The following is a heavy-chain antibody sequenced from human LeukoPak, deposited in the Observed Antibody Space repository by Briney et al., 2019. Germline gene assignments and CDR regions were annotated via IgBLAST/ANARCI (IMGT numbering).Heavy chain of an antibody. CDR1: GFTFSKYW. J-gene: IGHJ4*02. D-gene: IGHD6-19*01. V-gene: IGHV3-74*01. Sequence: GGSLRLSCAASGFTFSKYWMLWVRQAPGKGLESVSRINTDGTVTTYADSVKGRFTVSRDNADNTMFLQKDSVRDEDTAVYYCATKQWLAPPPDSWGQGTPVTVSS. CDR2: INTDGTVT. CDR3: ATKQWLAPPPDS.